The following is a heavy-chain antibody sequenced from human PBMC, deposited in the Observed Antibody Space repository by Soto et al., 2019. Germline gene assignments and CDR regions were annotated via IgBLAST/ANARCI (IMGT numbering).Heavy chain of an antibody. D-gene: IGHD3-22*01. Sequence: SETLPLTCAVYGGSFSGYYWSWIRQPPGKGLEWIGEINHSGSTNYNPSLKSRVTISVDTSKNQFSLKLSSVTAADTAVYYCARDPNYDDSSGYLGRSWCYPWCKGTRVTVCS. CDR2: INHSGST. CDR3: ARDPNYDDSSGYLGRSWCYP. CDR1: GGSFSGYY. J-gene: IGHJ5*02. V-gene: IGHV4-34*01.